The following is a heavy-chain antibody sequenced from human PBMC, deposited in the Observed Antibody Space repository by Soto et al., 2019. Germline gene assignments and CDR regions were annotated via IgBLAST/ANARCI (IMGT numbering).Heavy chain of an antibody. V-gene: IGHV3-48*03. J-gene: IGHJ4*02. CDR2: IQDRGSPI. CDR1: GLTFSSEE. CDR3: ARGYHGGWHSGH. D-gene: IGHD4-17*01. Sequence: PGGSLRLSCEVSGLTFSSEEMNWVRQAPGKGLEWVAYIQDRGSPIHYAESIKGRFTISRDNAKNTLYLQMSSLTAEDTAVYYCARGYHGGWHSGHWGQGALVTVSS.